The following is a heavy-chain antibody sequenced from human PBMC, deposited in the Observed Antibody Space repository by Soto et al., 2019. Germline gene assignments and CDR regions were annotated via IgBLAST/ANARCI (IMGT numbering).Heavy chain of an antibody. CDR3: ARDSSSWFYFDS. J-gene: IGHJ4*02. Sequence: EVQLVESGGGLVRPGGSLRLSCAASGFTFSSYSMNWVRQAPGKGLEWVSSISSSSSYIYYADSVKGRFTISRDNAKNSLYLQMNSLRAEDTAVYYCARDSSSWFYFDSWGQGTLVTVSS. CDR1: GFTFSSYS. CDR2: ISSSSSYI. V-gene: IGHV3-21*01. D-gene: IGHD6-13*01.